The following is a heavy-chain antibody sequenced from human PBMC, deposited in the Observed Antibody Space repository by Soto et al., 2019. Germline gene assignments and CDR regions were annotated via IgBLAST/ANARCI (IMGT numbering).Heavy chain of an antibody. D-gene: IGHD4-4*01. V-gene: IGHV2-5*01. CDR3: AHRGYGNYPRDNWFDP. CDR1: GFSLTTAGRG. CDR2: TYWNDDT. J-gene: IGHJ5*02. Sequence: QITLKESGPTVVKPTQTLTLTCTFSGFSLTTAGRGVGWISQPPGKALEWLALTYWNDDTRYNPSLESRLTITKDTSKNQVVLTMTNMDPVDTATYYCAHRGYGNYPRDNWFDPWGQGILVIVSS.